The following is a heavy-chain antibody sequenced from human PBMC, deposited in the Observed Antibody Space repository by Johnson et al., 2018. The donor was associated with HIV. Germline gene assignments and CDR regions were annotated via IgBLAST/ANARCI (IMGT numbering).Heavy chain of an antibody. J-gene: IGHJ3*02. CDR2: MSFDGNNR. CDR3: ARDGMAATKANI. V-gene: IGHV3-30-3*01. CDR1: GFPFSSNP. Sequence: QVQLVESGGGVVQPGRSLRLSCAASGFPFSSNPMHWVRQAPGKGLEWVAVMSFDGNNRYYADSVKGRFTISRDNSKNTLYLQMNSLRPEDTAVYYCARDGMAATKANIWGQGTMVTVSS. D-gene: IGHD1-14*01.